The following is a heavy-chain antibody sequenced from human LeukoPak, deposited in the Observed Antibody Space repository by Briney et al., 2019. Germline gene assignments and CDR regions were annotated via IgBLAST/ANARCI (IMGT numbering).Heavy chain of an antibody. V-gene: IGHV3-21*01. Sequence: GGSLRLSCAASGFTFSSYSMNWVRQAPGKGLEWVSSISSSSSYIYYADSVKGRFTISRDNAKNSLYLQMNSLRAEDTAVYYCARFTMIGDAFDIWGQGTMVTVSS. CDR2: ISSSSSYI. J-gene: IGHJ3*02. D-gene: IGHD3-22*01. CDR1: GFTFSSYS. CDR3: ARFTMIGDAFDI.